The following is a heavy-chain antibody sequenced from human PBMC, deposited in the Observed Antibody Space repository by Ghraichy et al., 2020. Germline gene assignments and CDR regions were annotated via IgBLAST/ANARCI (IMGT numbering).Heavy chain of an antibody. D-gene: IGHD5-12*01. V-gene: IGHV4-38-2*01. J-gene: IGHJ4*02. Sequence: SQTLSLTCAVSGYSISSGYYWAWIRQPPGKGLEWIVTINHIGTTYYNPSLKSRITISVDTSENQFSLRLSYVTAADTAVYYCVRYSGYGYYFDYWGQGTLVTVSS. CDR1: GYSISSGYY. CDR2: INHIGTT. CDR3: VRYSGYGYYFDY.